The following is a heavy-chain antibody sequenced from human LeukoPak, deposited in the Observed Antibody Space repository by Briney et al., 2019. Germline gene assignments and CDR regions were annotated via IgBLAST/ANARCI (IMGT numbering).Heavy chain of an antibody. D-gene: IGHD2-15*01. V-gene: IGHV3-23*01. CDR3: AKKSYPSLGYCSGGSCPN. CDR2: ISGSGANT. Sequence: GGSLRLSCAASGFSFSSYAMSWARQAPGKGLECVSTISGSGANTYYADSVKGRFTISRDNSKNTLYLQMNSLRAEDTAVYYCAKKSYPSLGYCSGGSCPNWGQGTLVTVSS. J-gene: IGHJ4*02. CDR1: GFSFSSYA.